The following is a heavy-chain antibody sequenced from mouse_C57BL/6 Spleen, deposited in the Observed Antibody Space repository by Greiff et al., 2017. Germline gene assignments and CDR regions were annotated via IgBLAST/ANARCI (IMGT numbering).Heavy chain of an antibody. V-gene: IGHV1-81*01. D-gene: IGHD3-2*02. J-gene: IGHJ3*01. CDR2: IYPRSGNT. Sequence: VQLQQSGAELARPGASVKLSCKASGYTFTSYGISWVKQSTGQGLEWIGEIYPRSGNTYYNEKFKGKATLTADKSSSTAYMELRSLTSEDSAVYFCASETAQATVWFAYWGQGTLVTVSA. CDR3: ASETAQATVWFAY. CDR1: GYTFTSYG.